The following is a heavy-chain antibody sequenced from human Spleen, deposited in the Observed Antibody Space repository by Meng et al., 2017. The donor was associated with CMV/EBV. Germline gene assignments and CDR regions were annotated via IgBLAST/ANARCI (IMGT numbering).Heavy chain of an antibody. CDR3: ARDLVGTGAFDY. CDR2: IYHSGST. CDR1: GGSISSGDYY. D-gene: IGHD7-27*01. Sequence: RQEPGPGLVKPSQTLSLTCTVSGGSISSGDYYWDWIRQPPGKGLEWIGAIYHSGSTSYNPSLQSRVTMFVDTSKNQFSLMLTSVTATDTAVYYCARDLVGTGAFDYWGQGTLVTVSS. J-gene: IGHJ4*02. V-gene: IGHV4-39*02.